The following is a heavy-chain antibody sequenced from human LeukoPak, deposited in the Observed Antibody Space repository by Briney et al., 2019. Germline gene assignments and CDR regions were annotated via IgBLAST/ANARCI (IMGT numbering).Heavy chain of an antibody. V-gene: IGHV4-59*11. J-gene: IGHJ5*02. Sequence: PSETLSLTCTVSGGSINSHYWNWIRQPPGKGLEWIGHMYHSGGTNYNPSLKSRVTISVDTSKKQFSLRLTSVTAADTAVYYCAATLYFGDPFDPWGQGALVTVSS. CDR2: MYHSGGT. CDR3: AATLYFGDPFDP. CDR1: GGSINSHY. D-gene: IGHD3-10*01.